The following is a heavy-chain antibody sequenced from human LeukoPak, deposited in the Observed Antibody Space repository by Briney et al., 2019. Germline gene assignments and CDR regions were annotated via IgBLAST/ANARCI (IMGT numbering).Heavy chain of an antibody. J-gene: IGHJ4*02. CDR2: ISWNSGSI. CDR1: GFTFDDYA. D-gene: IGHD5-18*01. CDR3: AKDSRGYSRGGSDY. Sequence: SLRLSCAASGFTFDDYAMHWVRQAPGKGLEWVSGISWNSGSIGYADSVKGRFTISRDNAKNSLYLQMNSLRAEDTALYYCAKDSRGYSRGGSDYWGQGTLVTVSS. V-gene: IGHV3-9*01.